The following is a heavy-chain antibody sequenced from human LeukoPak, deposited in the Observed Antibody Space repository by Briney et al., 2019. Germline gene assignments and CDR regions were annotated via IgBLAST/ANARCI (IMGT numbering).Heavy chain of an antibody. V-gene: IGHV3-23*01. Sequence: GGSLRLSCAASGFTFSSYAMSWVRQAPGKGLEWVSTISGSGGGTYYADSVKGRFTISRDNSKNTLYLQMNSPRAEDTAVYYCAKVKTGGGFWSGRDAFDIWGQGTMVTVSS. D-gene: IGHD3-3*01. CDR1: GFTFSSYA. J-gene: IGHJ3*02. CDR2: ISGSGGGT. CDR3: AKVKTGGGFWSGRDAFDI.